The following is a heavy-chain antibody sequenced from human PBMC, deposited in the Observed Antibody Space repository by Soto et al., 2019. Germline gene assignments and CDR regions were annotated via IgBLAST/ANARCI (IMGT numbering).Heavy chain of an antibody. V-gene: IGHV4-34*01. J-gene: IGHJ4*02. D-gene: IGHD6-19*01. Sequence: PSETLSLTCVVYGGSFSGYSWTWIRQPPGKGLEWIGEINHSGSTNYNPSVKSRVTISIDTSKNQFSLKLSSVTAADTAMFYCARGLTAAVAGTFDYWGQGTLVTVSS. CDR1: GGSFSGYS. CDR3: ARGLTAAVAGTFDY. CDR2: INHSGST.